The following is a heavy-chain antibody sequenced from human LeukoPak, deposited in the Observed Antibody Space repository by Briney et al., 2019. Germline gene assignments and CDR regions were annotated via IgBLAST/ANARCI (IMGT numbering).Heavy chain of an antibody. D-gene: IGHD4-11*01. CDR3: AREYSASEH. CDR2: IDPYTGNT. J-gene: IGHJ1*01. CDR1: GYTFVGYY. Sequence: ASVNVSCKASGYTFVGYYLHWVRQAPGQGLEWMAWIDPYTGNTHYAQKFQGRITLTRDTSISTTYMELSWLTSDDTALYYCAREYSASEHWGQGTLVTVAS. V-gene: IGHV1-2*02.